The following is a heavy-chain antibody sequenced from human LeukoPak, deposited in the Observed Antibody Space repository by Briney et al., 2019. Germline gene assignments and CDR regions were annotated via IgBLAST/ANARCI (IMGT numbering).Heavy chain of an antibody. CDR1: GGSISSSSYY. CDR3: ARHSAHSSTNDAFDL. D-gene: IGHD6-13*01. CDR2: IYYSGST. J-gene: IGHJ3*01. Sequence: SETLSLTCTVSGGSISSSSYYWGWIRQPPGKGLEWIGSIYYSGSTYYNPSLKSRVTMSVDTSKNQFSLKLTSVTAADTVVYYCARHSAHSSTNDAFDLWGQGTLVTVSS. V-gene: IGHV4-39*07.